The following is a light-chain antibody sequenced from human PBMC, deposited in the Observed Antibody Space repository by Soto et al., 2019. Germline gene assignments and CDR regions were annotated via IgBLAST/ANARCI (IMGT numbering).Light chain of an antibody. CDR1: QGINND. J-gene: IGKJ5*01. CDR2: AAS. V-gene: IGKV1-16*02. Sequence: DIQVTQSPSSLSASVGDRVTITCRASQGINNDLVWFQQKPGKAPKSLIYAASSLQSGAPSKFSGSGFGTDFTLTINSVQPEDSATYYCQQYKSYPVTFGQGTRLEI. CDR3: QQYKSYPVT.